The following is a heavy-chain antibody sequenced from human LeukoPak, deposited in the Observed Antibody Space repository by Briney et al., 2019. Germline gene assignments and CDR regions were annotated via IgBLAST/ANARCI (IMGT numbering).Heavy chain of an antibody. J-gene: IGHJ4*02. CDR3: ARVRGYSGYDSFDY. CDR2: INAGNGNT. V-gene: IGHV1-3*01. Sequence: GASVKVSCKASGYTFSDYAMHWVRQAPGQRLEWMGWINAGNGNTKYSQKFQGRVTITRDTSASTAYMELSSLRSEDTAVYYCARVRGYSGYDSFDYWGQGTLVTVSS. D-gene: IGHD5-12*01. CDR1: GYTFSDYA.